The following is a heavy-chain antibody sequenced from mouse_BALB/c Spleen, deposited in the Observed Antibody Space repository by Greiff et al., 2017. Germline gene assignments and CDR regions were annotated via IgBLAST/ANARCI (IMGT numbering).Heavy chain of an antibody. CDR3: ARGGYFYGSSYDWYFDV. CDR1: GYTFTSYW. J-gene: IGHJ1*01. V-gene: IGHV1S41*01. Sequence: DLVKPGASVKLSCKASGYTFTSYWINWIKQRPGQGLEWIGRIAPGSGSTYYNEMFKGKATLTVDTSSSTAYIQLSSLSSEDSAVYFCARGGYFYGSSYDWYFDVWGAGTTVTVSS. CDR2: IAPGSGST. D-gene: IGHD1-1*01.